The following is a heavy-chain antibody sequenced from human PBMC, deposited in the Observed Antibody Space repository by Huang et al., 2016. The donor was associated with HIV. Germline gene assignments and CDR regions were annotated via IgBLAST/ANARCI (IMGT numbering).Heavy chain of an antibody. V-gene: IGHV3-23*01. Sequence: VQLLESGGGLVQPGGSLRLSCAASGFTFSSYAMSWVRQARGEGLEGVSAISGSGGSTYYADSVKGRFTISRDNSKNTLYLQMNSLRAEDTAVYYCAKQSSGWYVSADAFDIWGQGTMVTVSS. CDR2: ISGSGGST. J-gene: IGHJ3*02. D-gene: IGHD6-19*01. CDR3: AKQSSGWYVSADAFDI. CDR1: GFTFSSYA.